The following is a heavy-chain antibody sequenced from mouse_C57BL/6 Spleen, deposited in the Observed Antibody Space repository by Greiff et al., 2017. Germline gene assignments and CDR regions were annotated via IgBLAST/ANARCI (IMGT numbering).Heavy chain of an antibody. D-gene: IGHD1-1*01. CDR1: GYAFSSSW. Sequence: QVQLQQSGPELVKPGASVKISCKASGYAFSSSWMNWVKQRPGKGLEWIGRIYPGDGDTNYNGKFKGKATLTADKSSSTAYMQLSSLTSEDSAVYFCARFYYGSEGYFDVWGTGTTVTVSS. J-gene: IGHJ1*03. CDR3: ARFYYGSEGYFDV. V-gene: IGHV1-82*01. CDR2: IYPGDGDT.